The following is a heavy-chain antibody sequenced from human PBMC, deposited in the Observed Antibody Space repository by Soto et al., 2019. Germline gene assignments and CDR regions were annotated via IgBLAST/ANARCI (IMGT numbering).Heavy chain of an antibody. D-gene: IGHD6-13*01. J-gene: IGHJ5*02. CDR1: GGTFSSYA. CDR3: AREPQKIAAAGTDWFDP. CDR2: IIPIFGTA. Sequence: QVQLVQSGAEVKKPGSSVKVSCKASGGTFSSYAISWVRQAPGQGLEWMGGIIPIFGTANYAQKFQGRVTITADESTSTAYMELSSLRSEDTAVYYCAREPQKIAAAGTDWFDPWGKGTLVTVSS. V-gene: IGHV1-69*12.